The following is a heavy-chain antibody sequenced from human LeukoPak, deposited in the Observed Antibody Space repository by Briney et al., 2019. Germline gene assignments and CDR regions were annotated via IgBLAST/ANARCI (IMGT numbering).Heavy chain of an antibody. Sequence: PGGSLRLSCAASGFTFSSYGMNRVRQAPGKGPEWVSSTSSISTYTHYADSVKGRFTISRDNAKNSLYLQMNSLRAEDTAVYYCAKESTAMVPFDYWGQGTLVTVSS. J-gene: IGHJ4*02. CDR3: AKESTAMVPFDY. V-gene: IGHV3-21*04. CDR2: TSSISTYT. D-gene: IGHD5-18*01. CDR1: GFTFSSYG.